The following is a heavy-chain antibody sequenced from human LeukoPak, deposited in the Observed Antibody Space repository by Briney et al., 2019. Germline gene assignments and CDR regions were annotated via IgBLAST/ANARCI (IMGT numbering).Heavy chain of an antibody. Sequence: PGGSLRLSCAASGFTFSSYTMSWVRQAPGKGLEWVSTITTSDGNTYYADSVKGRFTVSRDNSKNTLFLQMNSLRAEDTAVYYCAKSPSSSWPGSDYFDYWGQGTLVTVSS. CDR2: ITTSDGNT. CDR3: AKSPSSSWPGSDYFDY. J-gene: IGHJ4*02. CDR1: GFTFSSYT. V-gene: IGHV3-23*01. D-gene: IGHD6-13*01.